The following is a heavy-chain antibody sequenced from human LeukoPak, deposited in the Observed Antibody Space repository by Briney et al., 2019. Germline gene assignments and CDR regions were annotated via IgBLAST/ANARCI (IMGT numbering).Heavy chain of an antibody. CDR3: AKDVQAYYYDSSGYPSIVMDV. Sequence: PGGSLRLSCAASGFTFSDYYMSWIRQAPGKGLEWVSYISSSGSTIYYADSVKGRFTISRDNAKNSLYLQMNSLRAEDTAVYYCAKDVQAYYYDSSGYPSIVMDVWGQGTTVTVSS. CDR2: ISSSGSTI. D-gene: IGHD3-22*01. V-gene: IGHV3-11*01. CDR1: GFTFSDYY. J-gene: IGHJ6*02.